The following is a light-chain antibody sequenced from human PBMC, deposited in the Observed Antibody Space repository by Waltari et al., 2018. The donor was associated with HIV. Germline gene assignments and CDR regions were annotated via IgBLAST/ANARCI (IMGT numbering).Light chain of an antibody. CDR1: SGHSSYA. Sequence: QLVLTQSPSASASLGASVKLTCTLSSGHSSYAIASHQQQPEKGPRYLMKLNSDGSHSKGDGIPDRFSGSSSGAERYLTISSLQSEDEADYYCQTWGTGIQWGFGGGTKLTVL. V-gene: IGLV4-69*01. J-gene: IGLJ2*01. CDR3: QTWGTGIQWG. CDR2: LNSDGSH.